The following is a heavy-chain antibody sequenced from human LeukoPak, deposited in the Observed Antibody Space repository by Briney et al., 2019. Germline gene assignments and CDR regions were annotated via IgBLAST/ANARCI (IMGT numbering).Heavy chain of an antibody. CDR3: AKDLRVSSVVGLNDY. D-gene: IGHD1-26*01. J-gene: IGHJ4*02. Sequence: GGSLRLSCAASGFTFSSYAMSWVRQAPGEGLEWVSAISGSGGSTYYADSVKGRFTISRDNSKNTLYLQMNSLRAEDTAVYYCAKDLRVSSVVGLNDYWGQGTLVTVSS. CDR2: ISGSGGST. V-gene: IGHV3-23*01. CDR1: GFTFSSYA.